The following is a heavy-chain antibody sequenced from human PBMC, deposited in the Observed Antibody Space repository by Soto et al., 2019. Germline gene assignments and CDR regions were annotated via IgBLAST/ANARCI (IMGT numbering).Heavy chain of an antibody. J-gene: IGHJ6*02. CDR1: GFTFSSYG. CDR2: IWYDGSNK. V-gene: IGHV3-33*01. Sequence: PGGSLRLSCAASGFTFSSYGMHWVRQAPGKGLEWVAVIWYDGSNKYYADSVKGRFTISRDNSKNTLYLQMNSLRAEDTAVYYCAREGQSLNSYYGMDVWGQGTTVTVSS. CDR3: AREGQSLNSYYGMDV.